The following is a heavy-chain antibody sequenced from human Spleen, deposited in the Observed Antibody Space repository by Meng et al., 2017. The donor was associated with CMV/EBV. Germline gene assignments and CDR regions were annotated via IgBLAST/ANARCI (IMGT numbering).Heavy chain of an antibody. CDR3: TRVPVTPYYGMDV. D-gene: IGHD4-11*01. V-gene: IGHV4-38-2*02. Sequence: SETLSLTCTVSGYSISSGYYWGWIRQPPGKGLEWIGSIYKSGRTFYSPSLKSRVTISIDTSKNQFSLKLSSVTAADTAVYYCTRVPVTPYYGMDVWGQGTTVTVSS. CDR2: IYKSGRT. J-gene: IGHJ6*02. CDR1: GYSISSGYY.